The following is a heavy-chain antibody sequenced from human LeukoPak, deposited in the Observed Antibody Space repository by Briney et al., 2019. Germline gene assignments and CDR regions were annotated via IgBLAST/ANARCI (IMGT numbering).Heavy chain of an antibody. CDR3: ARGGSGWPDY. D-gene: IGHD6-19*01. CDR1: GFTFSSYS. J-gene: IGHJ4*02. Sequence: GGSLRLSCAASGFTFSSYSMNWVRQAPGKGLEWVSSISSSSSYIYYADSVKGRFTISRDNAKNSLYLQMNSLRAEDTAVYHCARGGSGWPDYWGQGTLVTVSS. CDR2: ISSSSSYI. V-gene: IGHV3-21*01.